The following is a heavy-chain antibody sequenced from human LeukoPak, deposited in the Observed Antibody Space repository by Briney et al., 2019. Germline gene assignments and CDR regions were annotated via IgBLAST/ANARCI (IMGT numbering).Heavy chain of an antibody. D-gene: IGHD6-19*01. CDR1: GGSFSGYY. V-gene: IGHV4-34*01. CDR2: INHSGST. CDR3: ARLRYSSGWETYYYYYYGMDV. J-gene: IGHJ6*02. Sequence: PSETLSLTCAVYGGSFSGYYWSWIRQPPGKGLEWIGEINHSGSTNYNPSLKSRVTISVDTSKNQFSLKLSSVTAADTAVYYRARLRYSSGWETYYYYYYGMDVWGQGTTVTVSS.